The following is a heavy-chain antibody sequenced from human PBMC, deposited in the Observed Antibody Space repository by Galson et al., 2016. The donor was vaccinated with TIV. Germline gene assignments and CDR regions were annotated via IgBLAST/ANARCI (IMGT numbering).Heavy chain of an antibody. CDR2: ISHGGSP. CDR1: GASLRGYY. CDR3: ARDGIDGMDV. D-gene: IGHD3-3*02. V-gene: IGHV4-34*01. J-gene: IGHJ6*02. Sequence: SETLSLTCVVNGASLRGYYWSWVRQSPGKGLEWIGDISHGGSPNYSPSLKSRGTISEDPSNNKVSLILRSVTAADTAVYFCARDGIDGMDVWGPGTTVIVSS.